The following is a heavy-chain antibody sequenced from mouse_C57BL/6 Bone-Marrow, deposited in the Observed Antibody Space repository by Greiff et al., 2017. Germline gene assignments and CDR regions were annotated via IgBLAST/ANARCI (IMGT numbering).Heavy chain of an antibody. Sequence: VQLQQSGAELARPGASVKLFCKASGYTFTSYGISWVKQRTGQGLAWIGEIYPRSGNTYYNEKFKGKATLTADKSSSTAYMELRSLTSEDSAVYFCARARYYYGSSPYAMDYWGQGTSVTVSS. CDR3: ARARYYYGSSPYAMDY. J-gene: IGHJ4*01. V-gene: IGHV1-81*01. CDR2: IYPRSGNT. D-gene: IGHD1-1*01. CDR1: GYTFTSYG.